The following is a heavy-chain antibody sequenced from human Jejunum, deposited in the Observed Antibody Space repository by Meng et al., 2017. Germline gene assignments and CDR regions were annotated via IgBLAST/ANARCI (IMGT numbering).Heavy chain of an antibody. CDR3: ARDGVSFTMIRGGRY. V-gene: IGHV1-18*01. J-gene: IGHJ4*02. D-gene: IGHD3-10*01. CDR2: ISTYNGNT. CDR1: GYTFPSFG. Sequence: QVHLVQSGAEVTKPVASVKGSCKTSGYTFPSFGISWVRPAPGQGLEWMGWISTYNGNTNYAQNLQGRVTLTTDTSTSSAYMELRSLRSDDTAVYYCARDGVSFTMIRGGRYWGQGTLVTVSS.